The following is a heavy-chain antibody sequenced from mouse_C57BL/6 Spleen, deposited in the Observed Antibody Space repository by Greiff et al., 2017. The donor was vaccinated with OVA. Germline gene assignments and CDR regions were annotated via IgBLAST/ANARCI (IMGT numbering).Heavy chain of an antibody. V-gene: IGHV5-6*02. CDR2: ISSGGGYT. D-gene: IGHD1-1*01. Sequence: EVMLVESGGDLVKPGGSLKLSCAASGFTFSSYGMSWVRQTPDKRLEWVATISSGGGYTYYPDSVKGRFTISRDNAKNTLYLQMSSLKSEDTAMYYCARPGSSFSMDYWGQGTSVTVSS. CDR3: ARPGSSFSMDY. J-gene: IGHJ4*01. CDR1: GFTFSSYG.